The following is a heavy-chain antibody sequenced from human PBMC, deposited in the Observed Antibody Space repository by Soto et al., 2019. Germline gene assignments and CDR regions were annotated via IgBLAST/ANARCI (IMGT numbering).Heavy chain of an antibody. CDR2: MNPNSGNT. Sequence: ASVKVSCKASGYTFTSYDINWVRQATGQGLEWVGWMNPNSGNTGYAQKFQGRVTMTRNTSISTAYMELSSLRSEDTVVYYCARGRVVAATTWYYMDVWGKGTTVTVSS. V-gene: IGHV1-8*01. J-gene: IGHJ6*03. D-gene: IGHD2-15*01. CDR3: ARGRVVAATTWYYMDV. CDR1: GYTFTSYD.